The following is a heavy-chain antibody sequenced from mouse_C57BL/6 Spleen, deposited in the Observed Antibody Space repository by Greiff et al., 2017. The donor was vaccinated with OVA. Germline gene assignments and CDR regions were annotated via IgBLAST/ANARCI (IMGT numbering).Heavy chain of an antibody. V-gene: IGHV14-4*01. CDR2: IDPENGDT. J-gene: IGHJ2*01. CDR1: GFNIKDDY. CDR3: TTPDGYYVPFDY. D-gene: IGHD2-3*01. Sequence: VQLQQSGAELVRPGASVKLSCTASGFNIKDDYMHWVKQRPEQGLEWIGWIDPENGDTEYASKFQGKATITADTSSNTAYLQLSSLTSEDTAVYYCTTPDGYYVPFDYWGQGTTLTVSS.